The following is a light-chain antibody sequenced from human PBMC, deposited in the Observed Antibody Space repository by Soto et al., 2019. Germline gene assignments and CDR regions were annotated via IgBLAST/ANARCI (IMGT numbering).Light chain of an antibody. V-gene: IGKV1-5*03. CDR2: KAS. CDR1: QSISNW. J-gene: IGKJ2*01. Sequence: DIQMTQSPSTLSASVGDTVTITCRASQSISNWLAWYQQKPGQAPKLLIHKASTLESGVCSRFSGSGSGTEFTLTISSLQPDDFATFYCQQYDCFPYTFGQGTKLEIK. CDR3: QQYDCFPYT.